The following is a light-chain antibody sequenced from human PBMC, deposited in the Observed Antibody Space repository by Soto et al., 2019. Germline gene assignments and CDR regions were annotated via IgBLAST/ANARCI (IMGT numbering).Light chain of an antibody. Sequence: DIQMTQSPSTLSASAGDRVSITCRASQSISRQLAWYQQKPGKAPNLLIYQASNLETGVPSRFTGSGSGTEFTLTIRSLQPDDLATYYCQQYQSYWTLGQGNKVEVK. V-gene: IGKV1-5*03. J-gene: IGKJ1*01. CDR3: QQYQSYWT. CDR2: QAS. CDR1: QSISRQ.